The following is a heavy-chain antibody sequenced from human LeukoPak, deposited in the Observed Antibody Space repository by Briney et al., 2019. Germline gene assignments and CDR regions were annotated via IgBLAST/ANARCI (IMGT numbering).Heavy chain of an antibody. J-gene: IGHJ4*02. V-gene: IGHV1-8*02. D-gene: IGHD1-14*01. CDR1: GYTFTGYY. CDR2: MNPNSAST. CDR3: AITALNPFDS. Sequence: ASVKVSCKASGYTFTGYYMHWVRQATGQGLEWMRRMNPNSASTDYPQKFQGRVTMTRNTSISTAYMELNSLRSEDTAVYYCAITALNPFDSWGQGTLVTVSS.